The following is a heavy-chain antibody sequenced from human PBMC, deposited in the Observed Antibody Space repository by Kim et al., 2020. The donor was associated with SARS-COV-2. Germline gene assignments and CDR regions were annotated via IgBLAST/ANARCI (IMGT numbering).Heavy chain of an antibody. V-gene: IGHV3-7*03. CDR1: GFMFNSQS. J-gene: IGHJ4*02. D-gene: IGHD6-6*01. Sequence: GGSLRLSCEASGFMFNSQSMSWVRRGSSKGLEWVASMKEDGSNIYYADSVRVRFTISRDNAKNSLYLQMNSLRPEDTAVYYCAKGAVTRHDYWGQGTQVIVST. CDR2: MKEDGSNI. CDR3: AKGAVTRHDY.